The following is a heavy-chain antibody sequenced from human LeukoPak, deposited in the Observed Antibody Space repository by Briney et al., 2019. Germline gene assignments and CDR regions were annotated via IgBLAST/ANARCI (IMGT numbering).Heavy chain of an antibody. CDR3: ARSGGSSLNCRRRYWFDP. CDR1: GGSFSGYY. CDR2: VNHSGST. Sequence: PSETLSLTCAVYGGSFSGYYWSWIRQPPRKGQEWNGEVNHSGSTNSNPSLKSRVTISVDTSKNQFSLKLSSVTAADTAVYYCARSGGSSLNCRRRYWFDPGGQGTLVTVSS. J-gene: IGHJ5*02. D-gene: IGHD2-15*01. V-gene: IGHV4-34*01.